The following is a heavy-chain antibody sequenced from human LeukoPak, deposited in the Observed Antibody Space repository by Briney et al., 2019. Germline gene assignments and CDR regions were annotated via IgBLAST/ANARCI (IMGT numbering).Heavy chain of an antibody. J-gene: IGHJ5*02. CDR3: ARDSGTTGEVKFDP. CDR2: IYSRVT. Sequence: PSETLSLTCTVSGGSISNYYLSWIRQPAGKGLEWIGRIYSRVTTYNPSLKSRVTMSADTSRNHVSLTLNSVTAADTAVSYCARDSGTTGEVKFDPWGQGTLVTVSS. D-gene: IGHD3-10*01. CDR1: GGSISNYY. V-gene: IGHV4-4*07.